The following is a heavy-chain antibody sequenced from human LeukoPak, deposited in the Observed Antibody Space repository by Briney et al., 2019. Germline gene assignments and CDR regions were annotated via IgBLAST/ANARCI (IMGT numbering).Heavy chain of an antibody. CDR3: ARDVGGYLQHGVVDY. Sequence: GGSLRLSCAASGFTFSSYSMNWVRQAPGKGLEWVAVISYDGSNKYYADSVKGRFTISRDNSKNTLYLQMNSLRAEDTAVYYCARDVGGYLQHGVVDYWGQGTLVTVSS. CDR1: GFTFSSYS. V-gene: IGHV3-30*05. CDR2: ISYDGSNK. J-gene: IGHJ4*02. D-gene: IGHD5-12*01.